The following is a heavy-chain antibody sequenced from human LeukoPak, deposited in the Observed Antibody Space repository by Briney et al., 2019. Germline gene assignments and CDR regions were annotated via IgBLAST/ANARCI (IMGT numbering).Heavy chain of an antibody. J-gene: IGHJ3*02. Sequence: PGASVKVSCKASGYTFTSYGISWVRQAPGQGLEWMGWISAYNGNTNYAKKLQGRVTMTTDTSTSTAYLELRSLRSDDTAVYYCARAQAAAATSTGVIWGQGTMVTVXS. D-gene: IGHD6-13*01. V-gene: IGHV1-18*01. CDR2: ISAYNGNT. CDR3: ARAQAAAATSTGVI. CDR1: GYTFTSYG.